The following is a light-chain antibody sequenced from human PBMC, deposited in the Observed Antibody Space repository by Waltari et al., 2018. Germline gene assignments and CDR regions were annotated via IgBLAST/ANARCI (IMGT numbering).Light chain of an antibody. CDR2: KAS. V-gene: IGKV1-5*03. Sequence: DIQMTQSPSTVPASVGDRVTITCRASQNIDKWLAWYQVKPGKAPKLLISKASTLESGFPSRFSGSGFETEFSLIIDSLQPEDFATYYCQQYRTSSPTFGQGTRLDIK. J-gene: IGKJ2*01. CDR3: QQYRTSSPT. CDR1: QNIDKW.